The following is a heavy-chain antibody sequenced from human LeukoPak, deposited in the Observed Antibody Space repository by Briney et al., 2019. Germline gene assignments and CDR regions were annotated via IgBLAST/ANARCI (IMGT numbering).Heavy chain of an antibody. CDR3: ARHRRGTGYSSSWYEWDYGMDV. CDR2: IYYSGST. J-gene: IGHJ6*02. D-gene: IGHD6-13*01. V-gene: IGHV4-34*01. CDR1: GGSFSGYY. Sequence: SETLSLTCAVYGGSFSGYYWSWIRQPPGKGLEWIGSIYYSGSTYYNPSLKSRVTISVDTSKNQFSLKLSSVTAADTAVYYCARHRRGTGYSSSWYEWDYGMDVRGQGTTVTVSS.